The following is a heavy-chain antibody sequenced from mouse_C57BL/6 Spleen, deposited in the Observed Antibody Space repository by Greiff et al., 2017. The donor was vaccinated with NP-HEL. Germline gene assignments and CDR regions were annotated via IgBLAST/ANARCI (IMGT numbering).Heavy chain of an antibody. CDR2: IHPNSGST. D-gene: IGHD2-3*01. J-gene: IGHJ3*01. CDR3: ARGGDDGSFAY. CDR1: GYTFTSYW. V-gene: IGHV1-64*01. Sequence: QVQLQQPGAELVKPGASVKLSCKASGYTFTSYWMHWVKQRPGQGLEWIGMIHPNSGSTNYNEKLKSKATLTVDKSSSTAYMQLSSLTSEDSAVYYCARGGDDGSFAYWGQGTLVTVSA.